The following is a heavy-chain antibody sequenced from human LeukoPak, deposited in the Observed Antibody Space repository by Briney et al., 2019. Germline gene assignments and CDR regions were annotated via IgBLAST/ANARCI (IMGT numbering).Heavy chain of an antibody. D-gene: IGHD3-10*01. Sequence: SATLSLTCAVYGGSFSGYYWSWIRQPPGKGLEWIGEINHSGSTNYNPSLKSRVTISVDTSKNQFSLKLSSVTAADTAVYYCAREAGGSGISLGYMDVWGKGTTVTVSS. V-gene: IGHV4-34*01. J-gene: IGHJ6*03. CDR1: GGSFSGYY. CDR3: AREAGGSGISLGYMDV. CDR2: INHSGST.